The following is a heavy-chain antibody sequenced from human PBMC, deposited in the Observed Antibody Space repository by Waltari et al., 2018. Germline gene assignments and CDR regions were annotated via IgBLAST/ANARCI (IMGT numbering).Heavy chain of an antibody. CDR1: GYSISSGYY. J-gene: IGHJ3*02. CDR3: ARGYYDFWSGYPNDAFDI. D-gene: IGHD3-3*01. V-gene: IGHV4-38-2*01. CDR2: IYHSGST. Sequence: QVQLQESGPGLVKPSETLSLTCAVSGYSISSGYYWGWIRPPPGKGMEWIGSIYHSGSTYYNPSLKSRVTISVDTSKNQFSLKLSSVTAADTAVYYCARGYYDFWSGYPNDAFDIWGQGTMVTVSS.